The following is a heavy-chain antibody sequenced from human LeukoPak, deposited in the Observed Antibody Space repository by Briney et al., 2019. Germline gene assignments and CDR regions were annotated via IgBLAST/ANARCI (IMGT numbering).Heavy chain of an antibody. D-gene: IGHD6-13*01. Sequence: ASVKVSCKVSGYTLTELSMHWVRQAPGKGLEWMGGFDPEDGKTIYAQNFQGRVTMTEDTSTDTAYMELNSLRYEGTAVYYCAAVDERYLTQQVDYNGMDVWGQGTTVTVSS. J-gene: IGHJ6*02. V-gene: IGHV1-24*01. CDR1: GYTLTELS. CDR2: FDPEDGKT. CDR3: AAVDERYLTQQVDYNGMDV.